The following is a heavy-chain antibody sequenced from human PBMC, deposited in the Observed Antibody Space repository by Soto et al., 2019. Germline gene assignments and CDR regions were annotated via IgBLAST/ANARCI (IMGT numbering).Heavy chain of an antibody. CDR3: ARDGGRHSGGIDY. V-gene: IGHV1-69*01. D-gene: IGHD1-26*01. J-gene: IGHJ4*02. CDR2: IIPIFGTA. CDR1: GGTFSSYS. Sequence: QVQLVQSGTEVKKPGSSVKVSCKASGGTFSSYSINWVRQAPGQGLEWMGEIIPIFGTANYAQKFQGRVTIAADESTSTAYMELSSLRSEDTAVYYCARDGGRHSGGIDYWGQGTLVTVSS.